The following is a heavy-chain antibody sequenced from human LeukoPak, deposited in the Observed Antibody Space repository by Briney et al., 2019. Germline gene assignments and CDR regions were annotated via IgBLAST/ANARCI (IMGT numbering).Heavy chain of an antibody. CDR2: IKQDESEA. CDR3: ANGDGSGGFDY. J-gene: IGHJ4*02. Sequence: HPGGSLRLSCAASGFTFSGYWISWVRQAPGKGLEWVANIKQDESEAYYVDSVKGRFTISRDNAKNSLYLQMNSLRPEDTAVYYCANGDGSGGFDYWGQGTLVTVSS. CDR1: GFTFSGYW. V-gene: IGHV3-7*01. D-gene: IGHD3-10*01.